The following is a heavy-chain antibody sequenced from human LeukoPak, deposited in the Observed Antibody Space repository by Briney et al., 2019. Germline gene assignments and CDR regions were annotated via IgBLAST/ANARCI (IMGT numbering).Heavy chain of an antibody. Sequence: SVKVSCKASGGTFSSYAIGWVRQAPGQGLEWMGGIIPIFGTANYAQKFQGRVTITTDESTSTAYMELSSLRSEDTAVYYCARGRGGYDRAFDYWGQGTLVTVSS. CDR3: ARGRGGYDRAFDY. J-gene: IGHJ4*02. CDR1: GGTFSSYA. CDR2: IIPIFGTA. V-gene: IGHV1-69*05. D-gene: IGHD5-12*01.